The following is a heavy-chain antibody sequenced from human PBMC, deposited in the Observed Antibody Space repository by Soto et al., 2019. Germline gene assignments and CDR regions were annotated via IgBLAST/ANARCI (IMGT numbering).Heavy chain of an antibody. D-gene: IGHD6-13*01. Sequence: QVQLVQSGAEVKKPGASVKVSCKASGYTFTSYDINWVRQATGQGLEWMGWMNPHSGNTGYAQKFQGRVPMTRNTSISTAYMELSSLRSEDTAVYYCARKGTGSSRKKNWFDPWGQGTLVTVSS. V-gene: IGHV1-8*01. J-gene: IGHJ5*02. CDR3: ARKGTGSSRKKNWFDP. CDR2: MNPHSGNT. CDR1: GYTFTSYD.